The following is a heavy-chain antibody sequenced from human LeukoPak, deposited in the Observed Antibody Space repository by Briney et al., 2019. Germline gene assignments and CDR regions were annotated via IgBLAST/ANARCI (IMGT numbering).Heavy chain of an antibody. CDR1: GYTFTSYTFTNYD. Sequence: ASVKVSCKASGYTFTSYTFTNYDINWVRQATGQGLEWMGWMNPNSGGTNYAQKFQGWVTMTRDTSISTAYMELSRLRPDDTAVYYCARRDFDSWEAFDIWGQGTMVTVSS. V-gene: IGHV1-2*04. D-gene: IGHD3-22*01. J-gene: IGHJ3*02. CDR2: MNPNSGGT. CDR3: ARRDFDSWEAFDI.